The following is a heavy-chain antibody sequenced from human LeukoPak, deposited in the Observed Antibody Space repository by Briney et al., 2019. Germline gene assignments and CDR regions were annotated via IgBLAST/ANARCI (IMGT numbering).Heavy chain of an antibody. CDR3: TRANYGEPDH. CDR1: GFTFSDHY. V-gene: IGHV3-72*01. CDR2: SRYKAKSFST. J-gene: IGHJ4*02. D-gene: IGHD4-17*01. Sequence: GGSLRLSCAASGFTFSDHYMGWVRQAPGKGLEWVGRSRYKAKSFSTDYAASVTGRFTISRDDSKNSLFLQMNSLKTEDTAVYYCTRANYGEPDHWGQGTLVTVSS.